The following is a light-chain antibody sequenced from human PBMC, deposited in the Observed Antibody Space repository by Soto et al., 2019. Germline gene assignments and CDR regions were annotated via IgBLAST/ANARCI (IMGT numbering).Light chain of an antibody. Sequence: QSALTQPPSASGSPGQSVTISCTGTSSDVGGYNYVSWYKQHPGKAPKLLIYEVTKRPSGVPDRFSGSKSGNTASLTVSGLQAEDEAEYYCSSYAGSNNLYVFGTGTKVTVL. CDR1: SSDVGGYNY. J-gene: IGLJ1*01. CDR2: EVT. V-gene: IGLV2-8*01. CDR3: SSYAGSNNLYV.